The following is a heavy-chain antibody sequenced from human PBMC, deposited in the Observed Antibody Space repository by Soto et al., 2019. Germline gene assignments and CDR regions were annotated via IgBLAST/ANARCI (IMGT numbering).Heavy chain of an antibody. Sequence: SETLSLTCTVSGGSISSSSYYWGWIRQPPGKGLEWIGSIYYSGSTYYNPSLKSRVTISVDTSKNQFSLKLSSVTAADTAVYYCARQGSVRYGRNDFDYWGQGTLVTVSS. CDR1: GGSISSSSYY. CDR3: ARQGSVRYGRNDFDY. CDR2: IYYSGST. J-gene: IGHJ4*02. V-gene: IGHV4-39*01. D-gene: IGHD4-17*01.